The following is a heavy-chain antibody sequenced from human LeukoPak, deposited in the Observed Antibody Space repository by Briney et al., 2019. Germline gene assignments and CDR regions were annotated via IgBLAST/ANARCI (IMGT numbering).Heavy chain of an antibody. CDR2: IYHSGST. J-gene: IGHJ4*02. CDR1: GGSISSSNW. V-gene: IGHV4-4*02. Sequence: SETLSLTCAVSGGSISSSNWWSWVRQPPGKGLEWIGEIYHSGSTNYNPSLKSRVTISVDKSKNQFSLKLSSVTAADTAVYYCARSPDGAVAGWYYFDYWGQGTLVTVSS. D-gene: IGHD6-19*01. CDR3: ARSPDGAVAGWYYFDY.